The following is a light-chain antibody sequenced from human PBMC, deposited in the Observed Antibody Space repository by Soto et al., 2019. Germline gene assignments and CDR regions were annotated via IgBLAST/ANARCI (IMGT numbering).Light chain of an antibody. V-gene: IGLV4-69*01. CDR3: SSYTSSSTLV. CDR2: LNSDGSH. Sequence: QLVLTQSPSASASLGASVKLTCTLSSGHSSYAIAWHQQQPEKGPRYLMKLNSDGSHSKGDGIPDRFSGSSSGAERYLTISSLQSEDEADYYCSSYTSSSTLVFGSGTKVTVL. CDR1: SGHSSYA. J-gene: IGLJ1*01.